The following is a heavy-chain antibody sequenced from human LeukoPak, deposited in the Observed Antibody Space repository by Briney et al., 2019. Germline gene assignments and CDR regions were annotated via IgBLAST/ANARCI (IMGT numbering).Heavy chain of an antibody. J-gene: IGHJ4*02. CDR1: GFTFSSYA. D-gene: IGHD3-9*01. CDR2: ISGSGGST. V-gene: IGHV3-23*01. Sequence: GGSLRLSCAASGFTFSSYAMSWVRQAPGKGLEWVSAISGSGGSTYYADSVKGRFTISRDNSKNTLYLQMNSLRAEDTAVYYCARGETYYDILTGYSNAGVAYWGQGTLVTVSS. CDR3: ARGETYYDILTGYSNAGVAY.